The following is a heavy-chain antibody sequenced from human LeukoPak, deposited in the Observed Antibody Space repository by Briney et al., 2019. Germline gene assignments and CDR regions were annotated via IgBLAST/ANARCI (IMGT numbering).Heavy chain of an antibody. CDR2: IYTSGST. CDR1: GGSISSGSYY. V-gene: IGHV4-61*02. CDR3: ARVPGGSDSNYEYYYYMDV. Sequence: PSETLSLTCTVSGGSISSGSYYWSWIRQPAGKGLEWIGRIYTSGSTNYNPSLKSRVTISVDTSKNQFSLKLSSVTAADTAVYYCARVPGGSDSNYEYYYYMDVWGKGTTVTVSS. D-gene: IGHD4-11*01. J-gene: IGHJ6*03.